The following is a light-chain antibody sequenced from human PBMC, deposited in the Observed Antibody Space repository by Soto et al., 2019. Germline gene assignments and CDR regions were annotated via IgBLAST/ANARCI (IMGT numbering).Light chain of an antibody. V-gene: IGKV3-20*01. CDR1: QRMTNNF. CDR2: GAS. CDR3: QQYGRSPFT. J-gene: IGKJ2*01. Sequence: EIVLTQSPDTLSLSPGERVTLSCRASQRMTNNFLAWFQQKPGLAPRLLIHGASTRASGVPDRFTGGGSGTDFVLTISRAEPEDFAVYYCQQYGRSPFTFGQGTKLQIK.